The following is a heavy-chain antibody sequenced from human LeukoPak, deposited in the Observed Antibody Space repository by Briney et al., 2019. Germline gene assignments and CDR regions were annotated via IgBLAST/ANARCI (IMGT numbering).Heavy chain of an antibody. V-gene: IGHV3-21*01. CDR3: ARDGSSAGAHYYFKY. D-gene: IGHD3-10*01. CDR2: VSSGSSYI. CDR1: GFTFGSYS. Sequence: GGSLRLSCVASGFTFGSYSMNWVRQAPGRGLEWVSSVSSGSSYIYYADSVKGRFTISRDNARNSLYLQMNSLRAEDTAVYYCARDGSSAGAHYYFKYWGQGSLITVSS. J-gene: IGHJ4*02.